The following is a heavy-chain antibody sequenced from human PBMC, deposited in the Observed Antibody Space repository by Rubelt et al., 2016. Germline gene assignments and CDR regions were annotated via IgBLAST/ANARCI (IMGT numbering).Heavy chain of an antibody. V-gene: IGHV4-39*07. Sequence: QLQLQESGPGLVKPSETLSLTCTVSGGSISSSSYYWGWIRQPPGKGLEWIGEIYHSGSTNYNPSLKSRVTISVDKSKNQFSLKLSSVTAADTAVYYCASQGLTMTDAFDIWGQGTMVTVSS. CDR2: IYHSGST. J-gene: IGHJ3*02. CDR3: ASQGLTMTDAFDI. D-gene: IGHD4/OR15-4a*01. CDR1: GGSISSSSYY.